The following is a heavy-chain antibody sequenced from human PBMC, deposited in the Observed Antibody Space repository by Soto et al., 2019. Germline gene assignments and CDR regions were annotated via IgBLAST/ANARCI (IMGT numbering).Heavy chain of an antibody. Sequence: SETLSLTCTVSGGSISSSSYYWGWIRQPPGKGLEWIGSIYYSGSTYYNPSLKSRVTISVDTSKNQFSLKLSSVTAADTAVYYCARQIVLLWFGEFRNQEHYYFEYWGQGTLVTVSS. CDR1: GGSISSSSYY. D-gene: IGHD3-10*01. CDR2: IYYSGST. V-gene: IGHV4-39*01. J-gene: IGHJ4*02. CDR3: ARQIVLLWFGEFRNQEHYYFEY.